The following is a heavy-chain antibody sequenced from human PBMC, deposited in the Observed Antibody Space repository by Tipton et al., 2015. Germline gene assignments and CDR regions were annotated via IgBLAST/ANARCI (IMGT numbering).Heavy chain of an antibody. CDR2: IDRFGTTA. V-gene: IGHV3-48*02. J-gene: IGHJ4*02. CDR1: GFTFNSYS. CDR3: ARDPGQFFDY. Sequence: SLRLSCAASGFTFNSYSMNWVRQAPGKGLEWVSYIDRFGTTAYYADSVKGRFTISRDNAKNSLYLQMNSLRDEDTAVYYCARDPGQFFDYWGQGSLATVSS.